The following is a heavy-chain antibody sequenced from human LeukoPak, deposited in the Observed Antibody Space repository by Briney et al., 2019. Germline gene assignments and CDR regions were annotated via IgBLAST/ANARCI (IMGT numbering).Heavy chain of an antibody. V-gene: IGHV1-18*01. Sequence: DSVKVSCKASGYTFINYGISGVRQAPCQGLEWVGWITPYNGNTNYAQTFQGRVTMTTDTSTSTAYMELRSLRSDATAVNYCASHYASRSHYPNWFDPSGQGTLVTVSS. CDR3: ASHYASRSHYPNWFDP. D-gene: IGHD3-10*01. J-gene: IGHJ5*02. CDR1: GYTFINYG. CDR2: ITPYNGNT.